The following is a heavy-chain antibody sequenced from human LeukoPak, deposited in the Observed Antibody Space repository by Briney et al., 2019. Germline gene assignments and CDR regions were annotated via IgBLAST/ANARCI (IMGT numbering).Heavy chain of an antibody. CDR3: ARPDIGYYYGSGSPQVDAFDI. CDR2: IYPGDSDT. D-gene: IGHD3-10*01. V-gene: IGHV5-51*01. CDR1: GYSFTSYW. J-gene: IGHJ3*02. Sequence: PGESLKISCKGSGYSFTSYWIGWVRQMPGKGLEWMGIIYPGDSDTRYSPSFQGQVTISADKSISTAYLQWSSLKASDTAMYYCARPDIGYYYGSGSPQVDAFDIWGQGTMVTVSS.